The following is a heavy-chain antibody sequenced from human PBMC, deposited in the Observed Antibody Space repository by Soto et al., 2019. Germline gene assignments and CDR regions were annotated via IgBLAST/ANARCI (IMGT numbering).Heavy chain of an antibody. Sequence: GGSLRLSCAASGFTFSDYYMSWIRQAPGKGLEWVSYISSSGSTIYYADSVKGRFTISRDNAKNSLYLQMNSLRAEDTAVYYCARPTNPFWSPMDVWGKGTTVTVPS. CDR1: GFTFSDYY. D-gene: IGHD3-3*01. J-gene: IGHJ6*03. CDR2: ISSSGSTI. CDR3: ARPTNPFWSPMDV. V-gene: IGHV3-11*01.